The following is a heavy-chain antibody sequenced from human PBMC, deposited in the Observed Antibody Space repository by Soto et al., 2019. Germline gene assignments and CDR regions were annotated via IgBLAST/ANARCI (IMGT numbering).Heavy chain of an antibody. CDR2: IYYSGST. Sequence: SSETLSLTCTVSGGSISSSSYYWGWIRQPPGKGLEWIGSIYYSGSTYYNPSLKSRVTISVDTSKNQFSLKLSSVTAADTAVYYCARHLSGRNLFGYSSSWPYYFDYWGQGTLVTVSS. J-gene: IGHJ4*02. CDR1: GGSISSSSYY. V-gene: IGHV4-39*01. D-gene: IGHD6-13*01. CDR3: ARHLSGRNLFGYSSSWPYYFDY.